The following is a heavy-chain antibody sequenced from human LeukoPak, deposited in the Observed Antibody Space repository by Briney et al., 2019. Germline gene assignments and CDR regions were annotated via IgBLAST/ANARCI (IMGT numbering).Heavy chain of an antibody. V-gene: IGHV1-2*02. CDR3: ARDRYCSSTSCFRFDY. J-gene: IGHJ4*02. CDR1: GYTFTGYY. D-gene: IGHD2-2*01. Sequence: GASVKVSCKASGYTFTGYYMHWVRQAPGQGLEWMGWINPNSGGTKYAQKFQGRVTMTGDTSISTAYMELSRLRSDDTAVYYCARDRYCSSTSCFRFDYWGQGTLVTVSS. CDR2: INPNSGGT.